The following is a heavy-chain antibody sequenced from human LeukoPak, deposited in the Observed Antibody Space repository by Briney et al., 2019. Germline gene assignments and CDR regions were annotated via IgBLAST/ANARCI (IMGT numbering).Heavy chain of an antibody. Sequence: PSETLSLTCTVSGGSISTSNYHWGWIRLPPGKGLEWIGNIYYSGSTFYNPSLKSRVTMSVDTSKNQFSLKLSSVTAADTAVYYCARGPPDGDYFDYWGQGTLVTVSS. V-gene: IGHV4-39*07. J-gene: IGHJ4*02. D-gene: IGHD4-17*01. CDR2: IYYSGST. CDR3: ARGPPDGDYFDY. CDR1: GGSISTSNYH.